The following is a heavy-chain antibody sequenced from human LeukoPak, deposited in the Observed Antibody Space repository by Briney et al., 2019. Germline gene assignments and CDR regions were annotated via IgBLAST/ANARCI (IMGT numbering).Heavy chain of an antibody. CDR2: ISYDGSNK. Sequence: GGSLRLSCAASGFTFSSYGMHWVCQAPGKGLEWVAVISYDGSNKYYADSVKGRFTISRDNSKNTLYLQMNSLRAEDTAVYYCATGGYSGYEVYYFDYWGQGTLVTVSS. CDR3: ATGGYSGYEVYYFDY. CDR1: GFTFSSYG. V-gene: IGHV3-30*03. J-gene: IGHJ4*02. D-gene: IGHD5-12*01.